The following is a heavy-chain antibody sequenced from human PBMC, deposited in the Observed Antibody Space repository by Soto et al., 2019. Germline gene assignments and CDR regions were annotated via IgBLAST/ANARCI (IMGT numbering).Heavy chain of an antibody. CDR2: IYYSGST. V-gene: IGHV4-31*03. J-gene: IGHJ4*02. D-gene: IGHD3-10*01. CDR3: AIRNGSGSYYVDY. Sequence: QVQLQESGPGLVKPSQTLSLTCTVSGGSISSGGYYWSWIRQHPGKGLEWIGYIYYSGSTYYNPALKRRVTISVDTSKNQFSLKLSSVTAADRAVYYCAIRNGSGSYYVDYWGQGTLVTVSS. CDR1: GGSISSGGYY.